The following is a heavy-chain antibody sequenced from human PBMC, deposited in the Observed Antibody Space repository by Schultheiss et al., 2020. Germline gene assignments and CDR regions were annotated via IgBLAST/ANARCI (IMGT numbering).Heavy chain of an antibody. J-gene: IGHJ4*02. CDR3: ARMPPYSGSDY. CDR2: VYSAGST. V-gene: IGHV3-66*01. CDR1: GLIVSNNY. Sequence: GGSLRLSCAASGLIVSNNYMSWVRQAPGKGLEWVSVVYSAGSTYYADSVKGRFTISRDNLKNTLYLQMNSLGDEDTAVYYCARMPPYSGSDYWGQGTRVTVSS. D-gene: IGHD6-13*01.